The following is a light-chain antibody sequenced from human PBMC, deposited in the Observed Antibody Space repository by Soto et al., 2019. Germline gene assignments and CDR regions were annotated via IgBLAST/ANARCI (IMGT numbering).Light chain of an antibody. J-gene: IGKJ4*01. CDR1: QTFSSY. CDR3: HQRSNWPLT. CDR2: DTS. V-gene: IGKV3-11*01. Sequence: EIVLTQSPATLSLSPGERATLSCRASQTFSSYLAGYQHKPGQAPRLLIYDTSNRATGIPARFSGSGSGTDFTLTISSLEPEDFAVYYCHQRSNWPLTFGGGTKVEIK.